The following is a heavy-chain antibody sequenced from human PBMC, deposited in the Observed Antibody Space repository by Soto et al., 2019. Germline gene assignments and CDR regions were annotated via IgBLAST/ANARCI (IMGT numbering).Heavy chain of an antibody. CDR1: GFTFSDYY. Sequence: QVQLLESGGGLVKPGGSLRLSCAASGFTFSDYYMSWIRQAPGKGLEWVSYISSSSSYTNYADSVKGRFTKSRDNAKNSLYLQMNSLRAEDTAVYYCARDGGIAVLPSWGQGTLVTVSS. V-gene: IGHV3-11*06. CDR2: ISSSSSYT. CDR3: ARDGGIAVLPS. J-gene: IGHJ5*02. D-gene: IGHD6-6*01.